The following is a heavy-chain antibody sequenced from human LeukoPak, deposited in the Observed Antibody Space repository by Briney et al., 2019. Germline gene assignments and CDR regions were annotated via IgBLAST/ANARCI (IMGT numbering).Heavy chain of an antibody. Sequence: SETLSLTCAVYGGSFSGYYWSWIRQPPGKGLEWIGEINHSGSTNYNPSLKSRVTISVDKSKNQFSLKLSSVTAADTAVYYCAREPLVDTAASFFDYWGQGTLVTVSS. V-gene: IGHV4-34*01. CDR3: AREPLVDTAASFFDY. CDR1: GGSFSGYY. CDR2: INHSGST. D-gene: IGHD5-18*01. J-gene: IGHJ4*02.